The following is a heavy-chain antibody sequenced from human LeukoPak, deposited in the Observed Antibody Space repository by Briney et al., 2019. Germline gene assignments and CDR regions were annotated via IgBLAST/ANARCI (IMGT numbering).Heavy chain of an antibody. V-gene: IGHV4-34*01. J-gene: IGHJ3*02. D-gene: IGHD4-17*01. Sequence: SETLSLTCAVYGGSFSGYYWSWIRQPPGKGLEWIGEINHSGTTNYNPSLKSRVTVSVDTSKNQFSLKLSSVTAADTAVYYCARDLVTVTKGFDIWGQGTMVSVSS. CDR2: INHSGTT. CDR1: GGSFSGYY. CDR3: ARDLVTVTKGFDI.